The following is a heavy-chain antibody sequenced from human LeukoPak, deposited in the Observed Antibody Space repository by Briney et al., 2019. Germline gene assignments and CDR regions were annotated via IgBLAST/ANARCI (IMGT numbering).Heavy chain of an antibody. D-gene: IGHD2-15*01. CDR2: INHSGST. CDR1: GGSFSGYY. V-gene: IGHV4-34*01. Sequence: SETLSLTCAVYGGSFSGYYWSWIRQPPGKGLEWIGEINHSGSTNYNPSLKSRVTISVDTSKNQFSLKLSSVTAADTAVYYCATRYCSGGSCYSVWFDPWGQGTLVTVSS. J-gene: IGHJ5*02. CDR3: ATRYCSGGSCYSVWFDP.